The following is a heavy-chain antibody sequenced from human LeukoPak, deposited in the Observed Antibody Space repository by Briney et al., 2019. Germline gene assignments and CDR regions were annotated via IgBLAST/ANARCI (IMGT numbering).Heavy chain of an antibody. CDR2: INHSGST. V-gene: IGHV4-39*07. D-gene: IGHD3-10*01. CDR1: GGSISSGGYY. Sequence: SETLSLTCTVSGGSISSGGYYWSWIRQPPGKGLEWIGEINHSGSTNYNPSLKSRVTISVDTSKNQFSLKLSSVTAADTAVYYCARGYGSGNLWGQGTLVTVSS. CDR3: ARGYGSGNL. J-gene: IGHJ4*02.